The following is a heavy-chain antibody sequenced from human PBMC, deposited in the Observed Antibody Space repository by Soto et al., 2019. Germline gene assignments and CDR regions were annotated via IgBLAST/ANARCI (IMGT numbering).Heavy chain of an antibody. CDR3: ARARVGATTGWFDP. CDR2: IYYSGST. V-gene: IGHV4-59*01. Sequence: SETLSLTCTVSGGSISSYYWSWIRQPPGKGLGWIGYIYYSGSTNYNPSLKSRVTISVDTSKNQFSLKLSSVTAADTAVYYCARARVGATTGWFDPWGQGTLVTVSS. D-gene: IGHD1-26*01. J-gene: IGHJ5*02. CDR1: GGSISSYY.